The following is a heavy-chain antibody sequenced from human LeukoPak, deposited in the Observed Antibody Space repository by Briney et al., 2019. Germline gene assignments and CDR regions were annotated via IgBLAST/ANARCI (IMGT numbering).Heavy chain of an antibody. Sequence: GGSLRLSCAASGFTVSSNYVSWVRQAPGKGLEWVSVIYSGGSTYYADSVKGRFTISRDNSKNTLYLQMNSLRAEDTAVYYCARDRTCGGDCYSTWFDPWGQGTLVTVSS. CDR3: ARDRTCGGDCYSTWFDP. D-gene: IGHD2-21*02. V-gene: IGHV3-66*01. J-gene: IGHJ5*02. CDR2: IYSGGST. CDR1: GFTVSSNY.